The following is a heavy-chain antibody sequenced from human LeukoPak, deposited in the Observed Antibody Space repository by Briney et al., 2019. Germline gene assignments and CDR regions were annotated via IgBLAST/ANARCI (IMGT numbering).Heavy chain of an antibody. J-gene: IGHJ4*02. CDR1: GGSISSSSYY. D-gene: IGHD3-16*01. CDR3: ARGEKTSFDY. CDR2: IYYSGST. V-gene: IGHV4-39*07. Sequence: SETLSLTCTVSGGSISSSSYYWGWIRQPPGTGLEWIGSIYYSGSTYYNPSLKSRVTISVDTSKNQFSLKLSSVTAADTAVYYCARGEKTSFDYWGQGTLVTVSS.